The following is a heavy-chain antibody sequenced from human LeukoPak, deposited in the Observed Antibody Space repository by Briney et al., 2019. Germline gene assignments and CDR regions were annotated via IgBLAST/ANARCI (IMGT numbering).Heavy chain of an antibody. CDR3: ASRSGYYANAFDI. D-gene: IGHD3-22*01. J-gene: IGHJ3*02. Sequence: RGESLKISCKGSGYRFTSYWISWVRQMPGKGREWTGRIDPSDSYTNYSPSFQGHVTISADKSISTAYLQWSSLKASDTAMYYCASRSGYYANAFDIWGQGTMVTVSS. CDR2: IDPSDSYT. V-gene: IGHV5-10-1*01. CDR1: GYRFTSYW.